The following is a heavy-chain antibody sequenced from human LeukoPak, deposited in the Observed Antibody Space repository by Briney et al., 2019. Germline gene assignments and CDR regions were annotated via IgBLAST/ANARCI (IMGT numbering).Heavy chain of an antibody. D-gene: IGHD3-10*01. CDR1: GFTFSRNG. CDR3: AKGRRAGSYDY. V-gene: IGHV3-23*01. CDR2: ISGSGGST. Sequence: GGSLRLSCAASGFTFSRNGMTWVRQAPGKGLEWVSAISGSGGSTYYADSVKGRFTISRDNSKNTLYLQMNSVRAEDTAVYYCAKGRRAGSYDYWGQGTLVTVSS. J-gene: IGHJ4*02.